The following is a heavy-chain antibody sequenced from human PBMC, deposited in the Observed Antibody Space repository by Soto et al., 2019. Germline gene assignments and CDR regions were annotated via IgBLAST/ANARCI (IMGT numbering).Heavy chain of an antibody. J-gene: IGHJ5*02. CDR2: IYYSGST. CDR1: GCSISSSSYY. CDR3: ARHIVVVPAANLGAGYNWFDP. Sequence: KPSETLSLTCTVSGCSISSSSYYWGWIRQPPGKGLEWIGSIYYSGSTYYNPSLKSRVTISVDTSKNQFSLKLSSVTAADTAVYYCARHIVVVPAANLGAGYNWFDPWGQGTLVTVSS. V-gene: IGHV4-39*01. D-gene: IGHD2-2*01.